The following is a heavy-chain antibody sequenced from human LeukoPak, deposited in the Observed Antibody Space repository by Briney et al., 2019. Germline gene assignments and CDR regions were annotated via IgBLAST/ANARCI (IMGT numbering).Heavy chain of an antibody. CDR1: GFSLSTHG. Sequence: PGRSLRLSCVASGFSLSTHGMHWVRQAPGKGLEYVALMWYHGGETNYADSVKGRFTISRDISRNTLYLQMDSLRVDDTAVYYCAGEGARARFDYWGQGTLVTVS. V-gene: IGHV3-33*03. CDR2: MWYHGGET. J-gene: IGHJ4*02. CDR3: AGEGARARFDY. D-gene: IGHD1-26*01.